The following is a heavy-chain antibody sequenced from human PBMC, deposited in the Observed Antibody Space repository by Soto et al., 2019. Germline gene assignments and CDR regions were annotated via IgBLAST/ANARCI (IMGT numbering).Heavy chain of an antibody. V-gene: IGHV3-33*01. CDR1: GFTFSSNG. D-gene: IGHD2-2*01. CDR3: ARVYVWSGRTGYYYYGMDV. J-gene: IGHJ6*02. CDR2: IWYDGSNK. Sequence: GGSLRLSCAASGFTFSSNGMHWVRQAPGKGLEWVAVIWYDGSNKYYADSVKGRFTISRDNSKNTLYLQMNSLRAEDTAVYYCARVYVWSGRTGYYYYGMDVWGQGTTVTVSS.